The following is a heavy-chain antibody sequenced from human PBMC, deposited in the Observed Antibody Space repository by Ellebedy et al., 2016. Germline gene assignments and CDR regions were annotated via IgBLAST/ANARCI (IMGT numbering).Heavy chain of an antibody. CDR2: ITGDGDST. D-gene: IGHD2-21*01. J-gene: IGHJ4*02. CDR1: GFTFSSYA. Sequence: GGSLRLSCAASGFTFSSYAVSWVRQAPGKGLEWVSSITGDGDSTLYADSVKGRFTISSDNSKNTLYLQMNSLGAEDTAVYYCARTRDYSFHYWGQGTLVTVSS. CDR3: ARTRDYSFHY. V-gene: IGHV3-23*01.